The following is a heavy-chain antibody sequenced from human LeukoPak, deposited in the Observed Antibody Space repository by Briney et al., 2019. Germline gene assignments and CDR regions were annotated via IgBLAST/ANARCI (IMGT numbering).Heavy chain of an antibody. J-gene: IGHJ6*02. CDR2: IKQDGSEK. D-gene: IGHD3-10*01. V-gene: IGHV3-7*01. Sequence: GGSLRLSCAASGFTFSSYWMSWVRQAPGKGLEWVANIKQDGSEKYYVDSVKGRFTISRDNAKNSLYLQMNSLRAEDTAVYYCASPYGSGSYYYLYYWGQGTTVTVSS. CDR3: ASPYGSGSYYYLYY. CDR1: GFTFSSYW.